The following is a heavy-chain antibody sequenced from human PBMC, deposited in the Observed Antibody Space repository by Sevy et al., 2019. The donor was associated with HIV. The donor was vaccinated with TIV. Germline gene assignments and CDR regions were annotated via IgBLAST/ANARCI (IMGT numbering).Heavy chain of an antibody. CDR3: ARGWGCSGGSCQGFYYYYYMDV. CDR1: GGSFSGYY. CDR2: INHSGST. V-gene: IGHV4-34*01. J-gene: IGHJ6*03. D-gene: IGHD2-15*01. Sequence: SETLSLTCAVYGGSFSGYYWSWIRQPPGKGLEWIGEINHSGSTNYNPSLKSRVTISVDTSRNQFSLRLSSVTAADTAVYYCARGWGCSGGSCQGFYYYYYMDVWGKGTTVTVSS.